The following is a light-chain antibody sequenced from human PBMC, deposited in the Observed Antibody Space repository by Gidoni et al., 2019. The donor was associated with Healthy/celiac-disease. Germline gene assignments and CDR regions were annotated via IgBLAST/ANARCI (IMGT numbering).Light chain of an antibody. J-gene: IGLJ3*02. CDR3: QSYDSSNRV. CDR2: EDN. CDR1: SGSIASND. V-gene: IGLV6-57*04. Sequence: HSVSESPGKTVTISCTRSSGSIASNDVQWYQQRPGSAPTTVIYEDNQRPSGVPDRFSGSIDSSSNSASLTISGLKTEDEADYYCQSYDSSNRVFGGGTKLTVL.